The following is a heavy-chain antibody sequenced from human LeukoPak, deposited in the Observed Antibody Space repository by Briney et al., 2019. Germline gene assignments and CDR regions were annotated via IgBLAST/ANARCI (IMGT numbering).Heavy chain of an antibody. CDR2: INPNSGGT. Sequence: ASVKVSCKASGYTFTGYYTHWVRQAPGQGLEWMGWINPNSGGTNYAQKFQGRVTMTRDTSISTAYMELSRLRSDDAAVYYCARDTSSWPYYYYYYMDVWGKGTTVTVSS. CDR3: ARDTSSWPYYYYYYMDV. CDR1: GYTFTGYY. V-gene: IGHV1-2*02. D-gene: IGHD6-13*01. J-gene: IGHJ6*03.